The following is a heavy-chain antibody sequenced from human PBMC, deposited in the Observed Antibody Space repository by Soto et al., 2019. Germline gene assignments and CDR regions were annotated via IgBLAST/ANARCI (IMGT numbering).Heavy chain of an antibody. CDR2: ILSDEINK. J-gene: IGHJ3*01. CDR3: AIIVTSGGGEVVEL. V-gene: IGHV3-30-3*01. D-gene: IGHD2-21*01. Sequence: QVQLVESGGGVVQPGRSLRLSCAASGFTFSNYAMHWVRQAPGKGLEWVAAILSDEINKYSADSVKGGFTISRDNSKNTVYLQMNGLGPEGVAVYYCAIIVTSGGGEVVELWGQGTMVTVSS. CDR1: GFTFSNYA.